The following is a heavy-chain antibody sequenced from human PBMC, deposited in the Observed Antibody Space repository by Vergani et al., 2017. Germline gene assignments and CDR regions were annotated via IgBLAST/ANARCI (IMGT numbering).Heavy chain of an antibody. V-gene: IGHV3-23*01. Sequence: EVQLLESGGGLVQPGGSLRLSCEASGFSFPGYAMSWVRQAPGKGLEWVSSVSGSSATPYYADSVKGRFIISRDNSKNTLHLQMNSLRADDTAVYYCARGSRAEGGSGPDKWGQGTLVTVSS. CDR2: VSGSSATP. J-gene: IGHJ4*02. CDR1: GFSFPGYA. CDR3: ARGSRAEGGSGPDK. D-gene: IGHD6-13*01.